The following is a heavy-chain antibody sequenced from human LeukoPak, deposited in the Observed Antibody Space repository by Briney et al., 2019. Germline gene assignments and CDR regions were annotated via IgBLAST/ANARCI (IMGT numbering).Heavy chain of an antibody. Sequence: GGSLRLSCAASGFTYDDYAMHWVRQAPGKGLEWVSGISWNSGSIGYADSVKGRFTISRDNAKNSLYLQMNSLRAEDTALYYCANSYGSGSSFDYWGQGTLVTVSS. D-gene: IGHD3-10*01. CDR1: GFTYDDYA. CDR3: ANSYGSGSSFDY. CDR2: ISWNSGSI. J-gene: IGHJ4*02. V-gene: IGHV3-9*01.